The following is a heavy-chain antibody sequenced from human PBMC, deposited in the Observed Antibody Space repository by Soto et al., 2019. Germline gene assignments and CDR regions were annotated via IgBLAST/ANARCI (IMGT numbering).Heavy chain of an antibody. CDR3: ARDKITGLFDY. Sequence: QVQLQQWGAGLLKPSETLSLTCAVYGGSFSGYYWTWIRQPPGTGLEWIGEINHSGSTNYNPSLKCRVTTSVDTSKNPFSLKLTSVTAADTAVYYCARDKITGLFDYWGQGTLVTVSS. CDR1: GGSFSGYY. J-gene: IGHJ4*02. V-gene: IGHV4-34*01. D-gene: IGHD2-8*02. CDR2: INHSGST.